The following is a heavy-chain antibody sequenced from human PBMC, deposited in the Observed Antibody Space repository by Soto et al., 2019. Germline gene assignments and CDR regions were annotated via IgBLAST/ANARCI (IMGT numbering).Heavy chain of an antibody. CDR2: ISSSSSTI. D-gene: IGHD5-12*01. Sequence: EVQLVESGGGLVQPGGSLRLSCAASGFTFSIYRMNWVRQAPGKGLGWVSYISSSSSTIYYADSVKGRFPISRDNAKNSLYLQMNSLRAEDTAVYYCARADSGYAHGYYYYGMDVWGQGTTVTVSS. CDR1: GFTFSIYR. CDR3: ARADSGYAHGYYYYGMDV. V-gene: IGHV3-48*01. J-gene: IGHJ6*02.